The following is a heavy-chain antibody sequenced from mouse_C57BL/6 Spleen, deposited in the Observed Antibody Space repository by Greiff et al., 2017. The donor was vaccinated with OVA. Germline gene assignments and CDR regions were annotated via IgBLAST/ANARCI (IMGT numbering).Heavy chain of an antibody. V-gene: IGHV1-52*01. CDR2: IDPSDSET. J-gene: IGHJ2*01. CDR3: ARRGYGSRNYFDY. Sequence: QVQLKQPGAELVRPGSSVKLSCKASGYTFTSYWMHWVKQRPIQGLEWIGNIDPSDSETHYNQKFKDKATLTVDKSSSTAYMQLSSLTSEDSAVYYCARRGYGSRNYFDYWGQGTTLTVSS. D-gene: IGHD1-1*01. CDR1: GYTFTSYW.